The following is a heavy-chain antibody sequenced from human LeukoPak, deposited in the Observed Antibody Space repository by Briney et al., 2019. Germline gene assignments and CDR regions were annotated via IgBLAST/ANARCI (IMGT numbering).Heavy chain of an antibody. CDR3: ARGLGRLLMTTVTTHKTEKYNWFDP. CDR2: INHSGST. CDR1: GGSFSGYY. V-gene: IGHV4-34*01. J-gene: IGHJ5*02. Sequence: PSETLSLTCAVYGGSFSGYYWSWIRQPPGKGLEWIGEINHSGSTNYNPSLKSRVTISVDTSKNQFSLKLSSVTAADTAVYYRARGLGRLLMTTVTTHKTEKYNWFDPWGQGTLVTVSS. D-gene: IGHD4-11*01.